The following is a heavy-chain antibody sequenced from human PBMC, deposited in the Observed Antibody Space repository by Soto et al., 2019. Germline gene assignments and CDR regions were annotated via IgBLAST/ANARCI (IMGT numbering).Heavy chain of an antibody. CDR1: GFTFSSYA. V-gene: IGHV3-23*01. J-gene: IGHJ4*02. CDR3: AKDLAVTTWGYFDC. CDR2: INSGGTT. Sequence: EVQLLESGGGLVQPGGSLRLSCAASGFTFSSYAMSWVRQAPGKGLEWVSAINSGGTTYHVDSVKGRFTISRDNSKNTLYLQMNSLRAEDTAVYYCAKDLAVTTWGYFDCWGQGTLVTVSS. D-gene: IGHD4-4*01.